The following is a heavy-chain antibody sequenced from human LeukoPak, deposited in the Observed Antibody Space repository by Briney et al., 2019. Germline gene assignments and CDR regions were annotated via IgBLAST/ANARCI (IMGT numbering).Heavy chain of an antibody. V-gene: IGHV4-59*11. J-gene: IGHJ3*02. Sequence: SETLSLTSAVSGDSFSSHYWTWIRQPPGRGLEWIGYISYIGTTNYSPSLKSRVTISIDTSKNQFSLKLSSVTTADTAVYYCARDLVTVTKGFDIWGLGTMVSVSS. CDR1: GDSFSSHY. CDR3: ARDLVTVTKGFDI. CDR2: ISYIGTT. D-gene: IGHD4-17*01.